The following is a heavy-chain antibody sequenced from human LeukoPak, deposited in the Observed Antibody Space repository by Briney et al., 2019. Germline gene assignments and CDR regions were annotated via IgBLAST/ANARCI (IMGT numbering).Heavy chain of an antibody. D-gene: IGHD3-22*01. V-gene: IGHV4-59*01. J-gene: IGHJ3*02. CDR1: GGSFSSYY. CDR3: ARHYYDSSGYDAFDI. CDR2: ICNSGST. Sequence: SETLSLTCTVSGGSFSSYYWSWIRQPPGKGLEWIGYICNSGSTNYNPSLKSRVTISGDTSKNQFSLKLRSVTAADTALYYCARHYYDSSGYDAFDIWGQGTMVIVSS.